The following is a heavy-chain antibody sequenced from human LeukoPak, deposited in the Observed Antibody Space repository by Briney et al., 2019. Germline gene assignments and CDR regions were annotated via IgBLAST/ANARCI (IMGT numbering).Heavy chain of an antibody. CDR1: GFTFGSYV. Sequence: PGGPLRLSCAASGFTFGSYVMRWVRRAPGEGPEGVSAICGDDGIYCADSVKGRFPISRDNYQNTLYLQMNSLGGEDTALYYCARYCGAASCFSGFVYGGEGTLVTVAT. D-gene: IGHD2-15*01. J-gene: IGHJ4*02. V-gene: IGHV3-23*01. CDR3: ARYCGAASCFSGFVY. CDR2: ICGDDGI.